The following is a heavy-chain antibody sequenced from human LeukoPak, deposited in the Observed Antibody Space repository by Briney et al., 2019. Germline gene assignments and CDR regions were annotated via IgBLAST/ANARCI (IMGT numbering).Heavy chain of an antibody. J-gene: IGHJ1*01. D-gene: IGHD2-15*01. CDR1: GSYW. CDR2: INSDGSWT. CDR3: AQQLGYCSGGTCYFTY. Sequence: GGSLRLSCAASGSYWMHWVRQAPGKGLVWVSHINSDGSWTSYADSVKGRFTISKDNAKNTVYLQMNSLRVDDTAVYYCAQQLGYCSGGTCYFTYWGQGTLVTVSS. V-gene: IGHV3-74*01.